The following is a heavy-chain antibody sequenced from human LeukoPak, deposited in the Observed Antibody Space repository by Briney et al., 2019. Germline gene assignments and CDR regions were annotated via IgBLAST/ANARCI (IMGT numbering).Heavy chain of an antibody. J-gene: IGHJ3*02. V-gene: IGHV4-59*01. CDR3: ARDQIGGSSQKGDVAFDI. CDR1: GGSISSYY. Sequence: SETLSLTCTVCGGSISSYYWSWLRQPRGKGLEWIGYIYYRWSTNYNPSLKSRVTISVDTSKNQFTLKLSSVTAADTAVYYCARDQIGGSSQKGDVAFDIWGQGTMVTVSS. CDR2: IYYRWST. D-gene: IGHD1-26*01.